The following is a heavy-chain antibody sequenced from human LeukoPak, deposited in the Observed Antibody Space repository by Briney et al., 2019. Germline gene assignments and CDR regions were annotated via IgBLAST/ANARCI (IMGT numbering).Heavy chain of an antibody. Sequence: GASGKVSCKASGYTFTSYGISWVRQAPGQGLEWMGWISAYNGNTNYAQKLQGRVTMTTDTSTSTAYMELRSLRSDDTAVYYCARANRDSSGYYGVFDYWGQGTLVTVSS. CDR3: ARANRDSSGYYGVFDY. CDR1: GYTFTSYG. CDR2: ISAYNGNT. J-gene: IGHJ4*02. D-gene: IGHD3-22*01. V-gene: IGHV1-18*01.